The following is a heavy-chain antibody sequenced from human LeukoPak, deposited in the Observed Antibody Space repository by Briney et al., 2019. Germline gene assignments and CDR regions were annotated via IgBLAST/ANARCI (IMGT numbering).Heavy chain of an antibody. J-gene: IGHJ3*02. Sequence: SETLSLTCTVSGGSISSSSYYWGWIRQPPGKGLEWIGSIYYSGSTYYNPSLKSRVTISVDTSKNQFSLKLSSVTAGDPAVYYCARQGGYYDSSCHPQDRAFDIWGQRTMVTVSS. V-gene: IGHV4-39*01. CDR1: GGSISSSSYY. CDR3: ARQGGYYDSSCHPQDRAFDI. CDR2: IYYSGST. D-gene: IGHD3-22*01.